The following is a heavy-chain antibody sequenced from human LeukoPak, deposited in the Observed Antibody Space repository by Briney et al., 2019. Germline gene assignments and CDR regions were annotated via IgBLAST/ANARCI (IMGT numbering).Heavy chain of an antibody. D-gene: IGHD3-10*01. CDR1: GGFISSYY. V-gene: IGHV4-59*01. J-gene: IGHJ4*02. Sequence: PSETLSLTCTVSGGFISSYYWSWIRQPPGKGLEWIGYIYYSGSTNYNPSLKSRVTISVDTSKNQFSLKLSSVTAADTAVYYCARAHPITMVRGVILRVGYCFDYWGQGTLVTVSS. CDR2: IYYSGST. CDR3: ARAHPITMVRGVILRVGYCFDY.